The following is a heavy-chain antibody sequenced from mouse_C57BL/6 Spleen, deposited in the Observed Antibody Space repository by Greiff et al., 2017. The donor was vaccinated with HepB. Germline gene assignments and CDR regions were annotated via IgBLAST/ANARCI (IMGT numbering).Heavy chain of an antibody. Sequence: DVHLVESGGGLVKPGGSLKLSCAASGFTFSDYGMHWVRQAPEKGLEWVAYISSGSSTIYYADTVKGRFTISRDNAKNTLFLQMTSLRSEDTAMYYCARSLTHDYAMDYWGQGTSVTVSS. D-gene: IGHD4-1*01. CDR3: ARSLTHDYAMDY. V-gene: IGHV5-17*01. J-gene: IGHJ4*01. CDR1: GFTFSDYG. CDR2: ISSGSSTI.